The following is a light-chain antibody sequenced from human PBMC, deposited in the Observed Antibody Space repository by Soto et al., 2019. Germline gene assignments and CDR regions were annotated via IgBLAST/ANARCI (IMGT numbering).Light chain of an antibody. J-gene: IGKJ2*01. Sequence: DIQMTQSPSSLSASVGDRVTITCRASQTISSRLAWYQQKQGQAPKLLIYKATYLQTGVASRFSGSGSGTEFSLTISSLQPDDFAVYYCQQYNDFQYIFGQGTRLDI. CDR1: QTISSR. CDR2: KAT. V-gene: IGKV1-5*03. CDR3: QQYNDFQYI.